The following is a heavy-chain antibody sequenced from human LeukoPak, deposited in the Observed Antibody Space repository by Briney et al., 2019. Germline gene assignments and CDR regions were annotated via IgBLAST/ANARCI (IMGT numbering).Heavy chain of an antibody. D-gene: IGHD6-13*01. CDR1: GGSISNIC. V-gene: IGHV4-59*12. CDR2: ICYSGST. CDR3: ARGLAAAGTSRGGFD. J-gene: IGHJ4*02. Sequence: PSETLSLTCTVSGGSISNICWSWFRQPPGKGLEWIAYICYSGSTNYNPSLKSRVTISVDTSKTQFSLKLSSVTAADTAVYYCARGLAAAGTSRGGFDWGQGTLVTVSS.